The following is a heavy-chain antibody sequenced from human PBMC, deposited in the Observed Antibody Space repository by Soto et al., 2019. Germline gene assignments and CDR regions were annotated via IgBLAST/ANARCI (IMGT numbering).Heavy chain of an antibody. J-gene: IGHJ4*02. V-gene: IGHV3-15*07. Sequence: GGSLRLSCAASGFTFSSYSMNWVRQAPGKGLEWVGRIKSKTDGGTTDYAAPVKGRFTISRDDSKNTLYLQMNSLKTEDTAVYYCTTSPYGAWSPFYYFDYWGQGTLVTVSS. CDR2: IKSKTDGGTT. D-gene: IGHD3-3*02. CDR3: TTSPYGAWSPFYYFDY. CDR1: GFTFSSYS.